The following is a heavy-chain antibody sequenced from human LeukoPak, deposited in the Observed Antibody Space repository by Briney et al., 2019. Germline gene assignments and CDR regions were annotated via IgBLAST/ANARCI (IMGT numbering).Heavy chain of an antibody. Sequence: GGSLRLSCAASGFTFSSYSMNWVRQAPGKGLEWVAVISYDGSNKYYADSVKGRFTISRDNSKNTLYLQMNSLRAEDTAVYYCARFPVRYSSSWDVDYWGQGTLVTVSS. V-gene: IGHV3-30*03. CDR2: ISYDGSNK. D-gene: IGHD6-13*01. J-gene: IGHJ4*02. CDR3: ARFPVRYSSSWDVDY. CDR1: GFTFSSYS.